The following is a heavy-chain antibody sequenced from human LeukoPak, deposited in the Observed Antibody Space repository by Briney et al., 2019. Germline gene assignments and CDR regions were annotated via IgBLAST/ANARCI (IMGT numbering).Heavy chain of an antibody. Sequence: SETLSLTCTVSGGSISSHYWSWLRQPAGEGLERIGRIYTSGSTNYNPSLKSRVTMSVDTSKNQFSLKLTSVTAADTAVYYCARGPSYYSSRDYWGQGTLVTVSS. CDR2: IYTSGST. V-gene: IGHV4-4*07. J-gene: IGHJ4*02. CDR1: GGSISSHY. CDR3: ARGPSYYSSRDY. D-gene: IGHD1-26*01.